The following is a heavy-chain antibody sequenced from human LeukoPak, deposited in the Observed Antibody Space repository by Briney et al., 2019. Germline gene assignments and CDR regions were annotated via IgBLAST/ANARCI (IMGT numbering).Heavy chain of an antibody. CDR1: GFTFSSYA. CDR3: AKTSMVMNFDY. CDR2: ISTTSYI. Sequence: PGGSLRLSCTTSGFTFSSYAMHWVRQAPGKGLERVSSISTTSYIYYADSVKGRFTISRDNAKNSLYLQMNSLRAEDTAVYYCAKTSMVMNFDYWGQGTLVTVSS. J-gene: IGHJ4*02. V-gene: IGHV3-21*01. D-gene: IGHD5-18*01.